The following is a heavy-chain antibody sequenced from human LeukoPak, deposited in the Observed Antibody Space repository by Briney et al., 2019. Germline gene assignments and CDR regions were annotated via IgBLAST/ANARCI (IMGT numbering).Heavy chain of an antibody. Sequence: SETLSLTCTVSGGSISSGSYYWSWIRQPAGKGLEWIGRIYTSGSTNYNPSLKSRVTISVDTSKNQFSLKLSSVTAADTAVYYCARNYGSGSYYSFYYMDVWGKGTMVTVSS. CDR1: GGSISSGSYY. CDR3: ARNYGSGSYYSFYYMDV. CDR2: IYTSGST. D-gene: IGHD3-10*01. J-gene: IGHJ6*03. V-gene: IGHV4-61*02.